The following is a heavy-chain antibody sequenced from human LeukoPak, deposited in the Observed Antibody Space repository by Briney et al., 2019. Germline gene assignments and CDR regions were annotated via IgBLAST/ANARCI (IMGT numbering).Heavy chain of an antibody. D-gene: IGHD3-22*01. V-gene: IGHV3-48*03. CDR3: ASCPYSSGYTYYFDY. J-gene: IGHJ4*02. Sequence: QAGESLRLSCAASGFTFSSYEMNWVRQAPGKGLEWVSYISSSGSTIYYADSVKGRFTISRDNAKNSLYLQMNSLRAEDTAVYYCASCPYSSGYTYYFDYWGQGTLVTVSS. CDR2: ISSSGSTI. CDR1: GFTFSSYE.